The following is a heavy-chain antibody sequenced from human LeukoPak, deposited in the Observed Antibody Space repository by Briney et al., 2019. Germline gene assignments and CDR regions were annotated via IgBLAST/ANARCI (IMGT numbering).Heavy chain of an antibody. CDR3: AKIMTGYSYYYYGMDV. CDR1: GFTFSSYA. CDR2: ISGSGGST. Sequence: GGSLRLSCAASGFTFSSYAMSWVRQAPGKGLEWVSAISGSGGSTYYADSVKGRFTISRDNSKNTLYLQMNSLRAEDTAVYYCAKIMTGYSYYYYGMDVWGQGTTVTVSS. D-gene: IGHD3-9*01. V-gene: IGHV3-23*01. J-gene: IGHJ6*02.